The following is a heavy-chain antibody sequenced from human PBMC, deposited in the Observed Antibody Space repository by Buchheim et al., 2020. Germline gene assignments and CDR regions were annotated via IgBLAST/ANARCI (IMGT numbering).Heavy chain of an antibody. J-gene: IGHJ4*02. CDR1: GGSISSYY. V-gene: IGHV4-59*01. Sequence: QVQLQESGPGLVKPSETLSLTCTVSGGSISSYYWSWIRQPPGKGLEWIGYIYYSGSTNYNPSLKSRVTISVDTSKNQFSLKLSSVTAADTAVYYCARGPLPGWELPSSTFDYWGQGTL. D-gene: IGHD1-26*01. CDR2: IYYSGST. CDR3: ARGPLPGWELPSSTFDY.